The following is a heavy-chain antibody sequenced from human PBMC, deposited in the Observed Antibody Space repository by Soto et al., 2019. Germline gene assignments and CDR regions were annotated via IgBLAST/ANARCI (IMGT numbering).Heavy chain of an antibody. CDR2: MNPNSGNT. V-gene: IGHV1-8*01. D-gene: IGHD3-10*01. CDR3: AREPPEGSSLDY. J-gene: IGHJ4*02. CDR1: GYTFTSYD. Sequence: ASVKVSCKASGYTFTSYDINWVRQATGQGLEWMGWMNPNSGNTGYAQKFQGRVTMTRNTSISTAYMELSSLRSEDTAVYYCAREPPEGSSLDYWGQGTLVTVSS.